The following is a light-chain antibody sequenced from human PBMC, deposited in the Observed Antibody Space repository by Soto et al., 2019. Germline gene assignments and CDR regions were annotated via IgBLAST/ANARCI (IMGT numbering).Light chain of an antibody. V-gene: IGLV2-14*02. J-gene: IGLJ1*01. CDR2: EGS. CDR1: SNDVGSYNL. Sequence: QSALTQPASVSGSPGQSITISCTGTSNDVGSYNLVSWYQQHPGKAPKVMIYEGSKRPSGVPDRFSGSKSGNTVSLTISGLQAEDEADYYCGLFASSSTYVFGTGTKLTVL. CDR3: GLFASSSTYV.